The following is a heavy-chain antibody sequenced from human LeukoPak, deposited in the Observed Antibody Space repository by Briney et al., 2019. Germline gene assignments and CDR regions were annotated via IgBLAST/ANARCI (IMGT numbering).Heavy chain of an antibody. CDR3: ARDRRESTKPYDAFDI. CDR1: GGSISSYY. Sequence: SETLSLTGSVSGGSISSYYWSWIRQPPGRGLEWIGYMYYSGSTHYNPSLESRVTISIDTSKKQLSLKLTSVTDANTVVYYFARDRRESTKPYDAFDIWGQGTMVTVSS. D-gene: IGHD1-1*01. J-gene: IGHJ3*02. V-gene: IGHV4-59*01. CDR2: MYYSGST.